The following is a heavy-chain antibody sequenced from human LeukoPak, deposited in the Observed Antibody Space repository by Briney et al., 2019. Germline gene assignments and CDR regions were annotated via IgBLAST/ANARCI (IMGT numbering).Heavy chain of an antibody. V-gene: IGHV3-30-3*01. Sequence: GGFLRLSCAASGFTFSSYAMHWVRQAPGKGLEWVAVISYDGSNKYYADSVKGRFTISSDYTKNTLYLQMNSLRDEDTAVYYCARDLVEAAADRPHYWGQGTLVTVSS. D-gene: IGHD6-13*01. CDR3: ARDLVEAAADRPHY. J-gene: IGHJ4*02. CDR1: GFTFSSYA. CDR2: ISYDGSNK.